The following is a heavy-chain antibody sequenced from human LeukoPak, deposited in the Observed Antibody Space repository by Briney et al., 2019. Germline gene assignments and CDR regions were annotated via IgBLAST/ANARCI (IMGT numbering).Heavy chain of an antibody. Sequence: PSETLSLTCAVYGGSFSGYYWSWIRQPPGKGLEWIGEINHSGSTYYNPSLKSRVTISVDTSKNQFSLKLSSVTAADTAVYYCARHRPYYGSGSLRGGTPLNWFDPWGQGTLVTVSS. V-gene: IGHV4-34*01. J-gene: IGHJ5*02. CDR1: GGSFSGYY. CDR2: INHSGST. CDR3: ARHRPYYGSGSLRGGTPLNWFDP. D-gene: IGHD3-10*01.